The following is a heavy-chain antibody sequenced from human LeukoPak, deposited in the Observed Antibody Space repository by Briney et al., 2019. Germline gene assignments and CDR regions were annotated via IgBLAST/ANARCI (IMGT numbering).Heavy chain of an antibody. CDR1: GGSISSSNYY. D-gene: IGHD1-26*01. Sequence: KPSETLSLTCTVSGGSISSSNYYWGWLRQPPGKGLEWIGSIYYSGSTYYNPSLKSRVTISVDTSKNQFSLKLSSVTDADTAVYYCASLPYSGSYYYYMDVWGKGTTVTVSS. V-gene: IGHV4-39*01. J-gene: IGHJ6*03. CDR2: IYYSGST. CDR3: ASLPYSGSYYYYMDV.